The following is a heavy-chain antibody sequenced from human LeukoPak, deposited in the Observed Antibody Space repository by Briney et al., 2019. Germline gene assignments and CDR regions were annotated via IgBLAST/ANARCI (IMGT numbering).Heavy chain of an antibody. D-gene: IGHD6-13*01. V-gene: IGHV4-39*01. J-gene: IGHJ4*02. Sequence: SETLPLTCTVSGGSIISTTYSWGWIRQPPGKGLEWIGSIYYSGSTYYSPSLKSRLTISVDTSKNQFSLKLSSVTATDTAVYYCARGLSAAVDYWGQGTLVTVSS. CDR3: ARGLSAAVDY. CDR1: GGSIISTTYS. CDR2: IYYSGST.